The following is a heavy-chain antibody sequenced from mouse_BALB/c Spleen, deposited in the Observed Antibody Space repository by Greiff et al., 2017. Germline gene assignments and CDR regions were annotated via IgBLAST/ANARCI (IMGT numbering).Heavy chain of an antibody. CDR2: INPGSGGT. J-gene: IGHJ2*01. D-gene: IGHD4-1*01. CDR1: GYAFTNYL. CDR3: ARELGRFYFDY. Sequence: VQLQQSGAELVRPGTSVKVSCKASGYAFTNYLIEWVKQRPGQGLEWIGVINPGSGGTNYNEKFKGKATLTADKSSSTAYMQLSSLTSDDSAVYFCARELGRFYFDYWGQGTTLTVSS. V-gene: IGHV1-54*01.